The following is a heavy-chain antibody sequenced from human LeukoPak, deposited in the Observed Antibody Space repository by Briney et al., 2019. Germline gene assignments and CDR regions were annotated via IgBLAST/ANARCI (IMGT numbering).Heavy chain of an antibody. CDR3: ARDLGRAAVANFDY. V-gene: IGHV3-21*01. Sequence: GGSLRLSCAASGFTFNTFNMNWVRQAPGKGLEWVSSITSGGDYIYYADSVKGRFTTSRDNAKNSLYLQMNSLRAEDTAVYYCARDLGRAAVANFDYWGQGTLVTVSS. D-gene: IGHD6-19*01. J-gene: IGHJ4*02. CDR1: GFTFNTFN. CDR2: ITSGGDYI.